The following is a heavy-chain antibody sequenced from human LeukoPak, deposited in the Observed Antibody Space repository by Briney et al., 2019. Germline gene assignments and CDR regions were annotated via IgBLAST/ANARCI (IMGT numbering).Heavy chain of an antibody. D-gene: IGHD1-26*01. V-gene: IGHV1-18*01. CDR1: GYTFTSYG. Sequence: ASVKVSCKASGYTFTSYGISWVRQAPGQGLEWMGWISAYNGNTNYAQKLQGRVTMTRDMSTTTDYMELSSLRSEDTAVYYCARDNSVGDVAWWFDPWGQGTLVTVSS. CDR3: ARDNSVGDVAWWFDP. J-gene: IGHJ5*02. CDR2: ISAYNGNT.